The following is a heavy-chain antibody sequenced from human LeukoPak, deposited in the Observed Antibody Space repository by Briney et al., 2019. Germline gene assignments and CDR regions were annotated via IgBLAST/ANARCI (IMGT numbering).Heavy chain of an antibody. V-gene: IGHV3-48*01. D-gene: IGHD1-26*01. J-gene: IGHJ4*02. CDR2: ISSTGNPR. CDR3: AKMYGGTYIGN. CDR1: GFTFSRYG. Sequence: GRSLRLSCAASGFTFSRYGMHWVRQAPGKGLEWVSYISSTGNPRHYAESVEGRFTISRDNAKNSLYLQMNSLRAEDTAVYYCAKMYGGTYIGNWGQGTLVTVSA.